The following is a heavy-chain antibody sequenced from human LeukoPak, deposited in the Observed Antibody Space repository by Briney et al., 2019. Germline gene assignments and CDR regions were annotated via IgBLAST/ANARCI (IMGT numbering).Heavy chain of an antibody. CDR3: ARVEYYYDSSGLPPA. Sequence: SVKVSCKASGGTFSSYAISWVRQAPGQGLEWTGGIIPIFGTANYAQKFQGRVTITADESTSTAYMELSSLRSEDTAVYYCARVEYYYDSSGLPPAWGQGTLVTVSS. CDR1: GGTFSSYA. J-gene: IGHJ4*02. CDR2: IIPIFGTA. D-gene: IGHD3-22*01. V-gene: IGHV1-69*13.